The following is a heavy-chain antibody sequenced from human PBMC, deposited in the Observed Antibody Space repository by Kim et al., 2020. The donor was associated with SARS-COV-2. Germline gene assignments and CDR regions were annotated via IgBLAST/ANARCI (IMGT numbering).Heavy chain of an antibody. CDR1: GYSFTNHA. CDR3: ARDHVTNTSCFYP. J-gene: IGHJ5*02. Sequence: ASVKVSCRGSGYSFTNHAINLVRQAPGQGLEWMGWIDTSTVTPTYAQGFTGRFVFSLDTSVTTAYVQITSLQTEDTALYFFARDHVTNTSCFYPGGHGSL. CDR2: IDTSTVTP. D-gene: IGHD2-8*01. V-gene: IGHV7-4-1*02.